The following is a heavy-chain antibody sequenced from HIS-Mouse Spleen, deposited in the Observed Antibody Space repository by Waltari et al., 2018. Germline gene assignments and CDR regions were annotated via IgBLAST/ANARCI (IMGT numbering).Heavy chain of an antibody. Sequence: QVQLEQSGAEVKKPGASVKVSGKASGYTFTSYEITRGGQATGQGPEWMGWMNPNSGNTGYAQKFQGRVTMTRNTSISTAYMELSSLRSEDTAVYYCARGHDYSNYFDYWGQGTLVTVSS. CDR2: MNPNSGNT. CDR1: GYTFTSYE. V-gene: IGHV1-8*01. CDR3: ARGHDYSNYFDY. J-gene: IGHJ4*02. D-gene: IGHD4-4*01.